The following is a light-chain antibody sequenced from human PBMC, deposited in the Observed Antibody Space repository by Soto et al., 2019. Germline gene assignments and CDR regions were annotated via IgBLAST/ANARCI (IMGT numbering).Light chain of an antibody. Sequence: EVVLTQSPGTLSLSPGERATLSCRASQSVSNNYFAWYQQKPGQATMLLIFASSDRAAGIPDRFSGSGSGTDFTLTISRLEPEDFSVYYCQQYGSSYPYTFGQGTKVEIK. V-gene: IGKV3-20*01. CDR2: ASS. J-gene: IGKJ2*01. CDR1: QSVSNNY. CDR3: QQYGSSYPYT.